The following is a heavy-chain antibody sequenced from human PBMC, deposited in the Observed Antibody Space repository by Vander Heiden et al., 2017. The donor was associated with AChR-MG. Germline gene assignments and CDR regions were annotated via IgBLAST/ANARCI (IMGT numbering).Heavy chain of an antibody. V-gene: IGHV1-3*01. J-gene: IGHJ3*02. CDR2: IDAGNGNT. CDR1: GYTFTRYA. D-gene: IGHD2-2*01. CDR3: ARDMREGDAFDI. Sequence: QVQLVQSGAAVKKPGASVKVSCKAAGYTFTRYAMHRVRQAPGQRLEWTGWIDAGNGNTKDSQRFQGRGTITRDTSASTAYMELGSLRSEDTAVYYCARDMREGDAFDIWGQGTMVTVSS.